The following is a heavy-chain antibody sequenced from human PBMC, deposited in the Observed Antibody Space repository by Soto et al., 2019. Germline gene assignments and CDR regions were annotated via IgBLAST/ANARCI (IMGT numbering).Heavy chain of an antibody. Sequence: GASVKVSCKASGGTFSSYAISWVRQAPGQGLEWMGGIIPIFGTANYAQKFQGRVTITADESTSTAYMELSSLRSEDTAVYYCANKYSSSWYPGLSYYGMNVWGQGTTVTVSS. V-gene: IGHV1-69*13. CDR1: GGTFSSYA. J-gene: IGHJ6*02. D-gene: IGHD6-13*01. CDR2: IIPIFGTA. CDR3: ANKYSSSWYPGLSYYGMNV.